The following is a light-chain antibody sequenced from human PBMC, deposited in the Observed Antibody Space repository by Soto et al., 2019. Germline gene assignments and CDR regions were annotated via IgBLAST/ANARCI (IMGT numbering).Light chain of an antibody. CDR1: QSINIW. Sequence: DIQRTQSPSTLSAPVGDRVTVPCRSSQSINIWLAWYQQKPGKAPKVLIYDASSLQSGVPSRFSGSVSGTEFTLTISGLQPDDFTTYYCQQYKAYPYTFAQGTKVDIK. CDR3: QQYKAYPYT. V-gene: IGKV1-5*01. CDR2: DAS. J-gene: IGKJ2*01.